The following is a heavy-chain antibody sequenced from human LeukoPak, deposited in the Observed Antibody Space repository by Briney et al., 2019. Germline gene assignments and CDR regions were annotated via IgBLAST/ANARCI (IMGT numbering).Heavy chain of an antibody. J-gene: IGHJ4*02. D-gene: IGHD3-10*01. CDR3: ARERSGSPDY. V-gene: IGHV1-2*02. CDR2: INPNSGGT. Sequence: GASVKVSCKASGGTFSSYAISWVRQAPGQGLEWMGWINPNSGGTNYAQKFQGRVTMTRDTSLTTAYMELSRLRSDDTAVYCCARERSGSPDYWGQGTLVTVSS. CDR1: GGTFSSYA.